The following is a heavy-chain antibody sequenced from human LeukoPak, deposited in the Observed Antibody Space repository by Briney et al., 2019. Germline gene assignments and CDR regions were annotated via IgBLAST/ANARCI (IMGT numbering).Heavy chain of an antibody. J-gene: IGHJ6*03. CDR2: IIPIFGTA. D-gene: IGHD5-24*01. CDR3: ARVGFRRDGYNFNYYMDV. CDR1: GGTFISYA. V-gene: IGHV1-69*13. Sequence: SVKVSCKASGGTFISYAISWVRQAPGQGLEWMGGIIPIFGTANYAQKFQGRVTITADESTSTAYMELSSLRSEDTAVYYCARVGFRRDGYNFNYYMDVWGKGTTVTVSS.